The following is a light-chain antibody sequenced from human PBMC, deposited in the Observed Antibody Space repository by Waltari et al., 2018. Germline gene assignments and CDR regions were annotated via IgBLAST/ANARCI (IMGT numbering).Light chain of an antibody. J-gene: IGKJ3*01. CDR3: QQHYTTPFT. CDR1: QSVLYSSDNKNY. CDR2: WAS. Sequence: DIVMTQSPDSLAVSLGERATINCKSSQSVLYSSDNKNYLAWYQQKPGQPPKLLFYWASTRESGVPDRFSGSGSGTDFTLTISSLQADDVAVYYCQQHYTTPFTFGPGTTVDIK. V-gene: IGKV4-1*01.